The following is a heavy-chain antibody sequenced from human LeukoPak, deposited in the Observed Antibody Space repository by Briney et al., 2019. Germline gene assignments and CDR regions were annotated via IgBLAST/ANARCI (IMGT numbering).Heavy chain of an antibody. CDR2: IYTSENT. J-gene: IGHJ3*02. CDR3: ARDTVGAGRAFDI. CDR1: GGSISSYY. V-gene: IGHV4-4*07. D-gene: IGHD1-26*01. Sequence: SGTLSLTCTVSGGSISSYYWSWIRQPAGKGLEWIGRIYTSENTNYNPSLKSRVTMSIDTSKHQFSLRLSSVTAADTAVNYCARDTVGAGRAFDIWGQGTMVTVSS.